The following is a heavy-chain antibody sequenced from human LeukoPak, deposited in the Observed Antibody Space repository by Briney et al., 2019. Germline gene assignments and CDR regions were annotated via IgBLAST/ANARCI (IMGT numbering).Heavy chain of an antibody. CDR2: IYYSGST. CDR3: ARYDILTGYQSDY. V-gene: IGHV4-59*01. J-gene: IGHJ4*02. Sequence: SETLSLTCTVSGGSISSYYWSWIRQPPGKGLEWIGYIYYSGSTNYNPSLKSRVTISVDTSKNQFSLKLSSVTAADTAVCYCARYDILTGYQSDYWGQGTLVTVSS. CDR1: GGSISSYY. D-gene: IGHD3-9*01.